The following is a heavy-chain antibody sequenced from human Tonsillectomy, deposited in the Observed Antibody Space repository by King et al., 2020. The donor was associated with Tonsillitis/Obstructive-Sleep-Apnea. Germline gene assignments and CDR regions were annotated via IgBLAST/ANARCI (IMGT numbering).Heavy chain of an antibody. V-gene: IGHV1-46*01. Sequence: QLVQSGAEVKKPGASVKVSCKASGYTFTTYYTHWVRQAPGQGLEWMGIINPSGGSTSYAQKFQGRVTLTRETSTSTVSMELSSLRSEDTAMYYCAREGDGYGYFDYWGQGTLVTVSS. CDR2: INPSGGST. CDR1: GYTFTTYY. J-gene: IGHJ4*02. D-gene: IGHD4-17*01. CDR3: AREGDGYGYFDY.